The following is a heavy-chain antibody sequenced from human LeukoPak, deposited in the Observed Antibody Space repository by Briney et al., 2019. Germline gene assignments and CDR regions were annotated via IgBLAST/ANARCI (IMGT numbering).Heavy chain of an antibody. CDR1: GFTFSSYW. V-gene: IGHV3-7*01. Sequence: GGSLRLSCAASGFTFSSYWMSWVRRAPGKGLEWVANIKQDGSEKYYVDSVKGRFTISRDNAKNSLYLQMNSLRAEDTAVYYCARDWYCSGGSCYSNDAFDIWGQGTMVTVSS. J-gene: IGHJ3*02. D-gene: IGHD2-15*01. CDR2: IKQDGSEK. CDR3: ARDWYCSGGSCYSNDAFDI.